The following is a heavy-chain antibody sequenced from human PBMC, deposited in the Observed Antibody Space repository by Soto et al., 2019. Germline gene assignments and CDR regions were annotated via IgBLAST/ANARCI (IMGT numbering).Heavy chain of an antibody. CDR3: ARAIEVEPVDY. CDR1: GFIFSTYD. CDR2: IGVGGDT. V-gene: IGHV3-13*01. J-gene: IGHJ4*02. Sequence: EVQLVGSGGGLVQPGGSLRLSCAGSGFIFSTYDMSWVRQTAGQRLEWVSTIGVGGDTYYEDSVKGRFTIFRENAKTSLYLQMNSLRVGDTALYYSARAIEVEPVDYWGQGTLVTVSS.